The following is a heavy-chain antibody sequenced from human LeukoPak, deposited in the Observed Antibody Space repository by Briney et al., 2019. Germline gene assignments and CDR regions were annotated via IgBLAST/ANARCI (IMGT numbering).Heavy chain of an antibody. CDR3: ARGLSTSWLPTFEF. J-gene: IGHJ4*02. CDR2: INPNSGGT. V-gene: IGHV1-2*02. D-gene: IGHD6-13*01. CDR1: GCTLTDYY. Sequence: ASVKVSCKASGCTLTDYYLHWVRQAPGQGLEWLGCINPNSGGTNYAQNLQSRVTMTRDTSIRTAYMEVRGLQSDDTAVYYCARGLSTSWLPTFEFWGQGTLVTVSS.